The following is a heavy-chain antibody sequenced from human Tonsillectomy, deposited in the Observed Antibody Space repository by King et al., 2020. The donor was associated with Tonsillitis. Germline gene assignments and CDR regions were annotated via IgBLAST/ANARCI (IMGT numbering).Heavy chain of an antibody. CDR2: IRYDGSNK. CDR3: AKELDYSDFDYRDYDTYDYGLDI. CDR1: GFTFSTYG. V-gene: IGHV3-30*02. D-gene: IGHD4-11*01. J-gene: IGHJ6*02. Sequence: VQLVESGGGVVQPGGSLSLSCAASGFTFSTYGMHWVRQAPGKGLEWVAFIRYDGSNKYYADSVKGRFTISRDNSKNTLSLQMNTLRAEDTAVYYCAKELDYSDFDYRDYDTYDYGLDIWGQGATVSVSS.